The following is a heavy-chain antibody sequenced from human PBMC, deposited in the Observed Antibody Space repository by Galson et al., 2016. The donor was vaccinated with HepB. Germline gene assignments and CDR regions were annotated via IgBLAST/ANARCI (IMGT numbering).Heavy chain of an antibody. CDR2: IYDSGIT. CDR3: GRSSHYDASSGFSDC. D-gene: IGHD3-22*01. Sequence: TLSLTCAVSGGSVSSASYSWSWIRQPPGKGLEWIGYIYDSGITYYKSSLKSRVTMAVDTSKNQVSMTLSSVTAADTAVYYCGRSSHYDASSGFSDCWGQGTQVTVSS. V-gene: IGHV4-30-2*01. J-gene: IGHJ4*02. CDR1: GGSVSSASYS.